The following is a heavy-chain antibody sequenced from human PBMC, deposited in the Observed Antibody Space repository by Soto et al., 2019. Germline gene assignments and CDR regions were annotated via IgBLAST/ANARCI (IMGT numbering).Heavy chain of an antibody. CDR3: AGGGGFGDV. Sequence: QVQLQESGPGLVKPSQTLSLTCTVSGGSISSGDYHWSWIRQPPGKGLEWIAYIYYSGDTYYNPSFKSRITIPEDPSKTQFSLLLTFGPAADTAVYYWAGGGGFGDVWAKGTTVTVSS. V-gene: IGHV4-30-4*01. D-gene: IGHD3-16*01. J-gene: IGHJ6*04. CDR2: IYYSGDT. CDR1: GGSISSGDYH.